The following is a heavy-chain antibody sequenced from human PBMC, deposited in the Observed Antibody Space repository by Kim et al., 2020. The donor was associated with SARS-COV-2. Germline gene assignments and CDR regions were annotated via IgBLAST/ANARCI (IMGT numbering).Heavy chain of an antibody. D-gene: IGHD1-1*01. CDR1: GAPITGHF. Sequence: SETLSLTCVVSGAPITGHFWSWIRQSPGKGLEWIGYSHYSGLTNYNPSLKSRVTISIDTSKSQFALELNSATAADTAIYYCVSSVRVSGNEGFDYWGQGGLGTVSS. CDR2: SHYSGLT. J-gene: IGHJ4*02. V-gene: IGHV4-59*11. CDR3: VSSVRVSGNEGFDY.